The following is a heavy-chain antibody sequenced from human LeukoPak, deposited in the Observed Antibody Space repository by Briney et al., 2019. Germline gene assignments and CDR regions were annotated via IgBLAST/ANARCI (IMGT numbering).Heavy chain of an antibody. D-gene: IGHD5-18*01. V-gene: IGHV6-1*01. CDR3: ARGVDTAMVYYYMDV. Sequence: SHTLTLTCAISGDTVTSNSTPWNWNTQSPSRGLEWLGRTYYRSKWYNEYAVSVNSRINNNPDTSKNQLSLQLNSETPEDKAGRYCARGVDTAMVYYYMDVWGKGTTVTVSS. J-gene: IGHJ6*03. CDR2: TYYRSKWYN. CDR1: GDTVTSNSTP.